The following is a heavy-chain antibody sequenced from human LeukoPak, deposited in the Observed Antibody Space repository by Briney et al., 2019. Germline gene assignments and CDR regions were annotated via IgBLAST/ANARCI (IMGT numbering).Heavy chain of an antibody. J-gene: IGHJ4*02. CDR1: GYTLTSYA. CDR2: INAGNGNT. D-gene: IGHD6-19*01. V-gene: IGHV1-3*01. Sequence: ASVKVSCKASGYTLTSYAMHWVRQAPGQRLEWMGWINAGNGNTKYSQKFQGRVTITRDTSASTAYMELSSLRSEDTAVYYCARDRSVAGSRTFDYWGQGTLVTVSS. CDR3: ARDRSVAGSRTFDY.